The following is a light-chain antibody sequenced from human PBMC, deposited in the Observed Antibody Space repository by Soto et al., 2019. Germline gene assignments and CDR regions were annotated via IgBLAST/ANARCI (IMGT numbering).Light chain of an antibody. CDR1: QSVSSSY. J-gene: IGKJ5*01. Sequence: EIVLTQSPATLSLSPVERATLSCMASQSVSSSYLAWYQQRPGQAPRLLIYGASSRATGIPDRFSGSGSGTDFTLTISRLEPEDFAVYYCQQYGSSPITFGQGTRLEIK. CDR3: QQYGSSPIT. CDR2: GAS. V-gene: IGKV3-20*01.